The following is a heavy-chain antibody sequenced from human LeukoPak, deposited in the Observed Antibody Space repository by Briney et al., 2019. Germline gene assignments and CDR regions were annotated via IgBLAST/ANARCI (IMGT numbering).Heavy chain of an antibody. J-gene: IGHJ4*02. Sequence: SETLSLTCTVSGGSMSRYYWSWIRQPPGKGLEWIGYMYYSGSTKYNPSLKSRVTISVDTSKNQFSLKLSSVTAADTAVYYCARSSTGSYFDYWGREPWSPSPQ. CDR2: MYYSGST. CDR3: ARSSTGSYFDY. D-gene: IGHD3-3*02. V-gene: IGHV4-59*01. CDR1: GGSMSRYY.